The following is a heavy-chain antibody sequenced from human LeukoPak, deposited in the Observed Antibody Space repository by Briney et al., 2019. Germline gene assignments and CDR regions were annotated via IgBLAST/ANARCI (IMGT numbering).Heavy chain of an antibody. J-gene: IGHJ5*01. V-gene: IGHV3-30*04. CDR1: GFTFSSYA. CDR2: ISYDGSNK. D-gene: IGHD2-21*01. Sequence: GGSLRLSCVASGFTFSSYATHWVRQAPGKGLEWVALISYDGSNKDYADSAKGRFTISRDNSKNTLYLQMNSLRTEDSAVYYCAREYCGGEWYSGFDFWGQETLVTVSS. CDR3: AREYCGGEWYSGFDF.